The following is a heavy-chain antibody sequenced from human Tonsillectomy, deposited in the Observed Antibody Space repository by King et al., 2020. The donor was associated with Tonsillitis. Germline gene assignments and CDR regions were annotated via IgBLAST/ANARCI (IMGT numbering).Heavy chain of an antibody. V-gene: IGHV4-38-2*02. CDR2: IDHSGSA. D-gene: IGHD1-26*01. CDR1: GYSLTSGYY. CDR3: ARDPHQATSVPEF. Sequence: VQLQESGPGLVKPSETLSLTCAVSGYSLTSGYYWGWIRQPPGKGLEWLGSIDHSGSAYYNPSLQSRVTLSVNTSKTEFSLKLSSVTAADTAVYYCARDPHQATSVPEFWGQGTLVTVSS. J-gene: IGHJ4*02.